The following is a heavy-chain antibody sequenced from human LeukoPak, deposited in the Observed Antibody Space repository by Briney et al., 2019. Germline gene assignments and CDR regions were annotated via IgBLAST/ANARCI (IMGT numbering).Heavy chain of an antibody. Sequence: GGSLRLSCAASGFTFSSYAMSWVRQAPGKGLEWVSAISGNGCSTYYADSVKARVTISRDNSENTLYLQMYMLRAEETAVDYCAKDRFCSGGSCPIFDYWSQGTLVTVSS. CDR3: AKDRFCSGGSCPIFDY. D-gene: IGHD2-15*01. CDR2: ISGNGCST. V-gene: IGHV3-23*01. J-gene: IGHJ4*02. CDR1: GFTFSSYA.